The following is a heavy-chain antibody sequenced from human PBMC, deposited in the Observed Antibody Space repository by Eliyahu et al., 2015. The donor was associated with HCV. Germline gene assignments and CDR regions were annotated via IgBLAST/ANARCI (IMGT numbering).Heavy chain of an antibody. J-gene: IGHJ4*02. Sequence: EVQLVESGGGLVKPGGSLRLSCAGSGFPFTNAWVRWVRQAPGKGLEWVGRIKGKSYGETADYGAAVEGRFTLSRDDSKNTVHLQMNSLKTEDTGVYHCGYSGYWGQGTLVTVSS. D-gene: IGHD1-26*01. CDR3: GYSGY. CDR2: IKGKSYGETA. CDR1: GFPFTNAW. V-gene: IGHV3-15*01.